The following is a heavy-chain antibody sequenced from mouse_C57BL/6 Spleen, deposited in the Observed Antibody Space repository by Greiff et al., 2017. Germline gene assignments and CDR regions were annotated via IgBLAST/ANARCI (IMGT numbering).Heavy chain of an antibody. J-gene: IGHJ3*01. CDR2: ISSGSSTI. Sequence: VQLKESGGGLVKPGGSLKLSCAASGFTFSDYGMHWVRQAPEKGLEWVAYISSGSSTIYYADTVKGRFTISRDNAKNTLFLQMTSLRSEDTAMYYCARGDYYGSSSWFAYWGQGTLVTVSA. CDR3: ARGDYYGSSSWFAY. V-gene: IGHV5-17*01. CDR1: GFTFSDYG. D-gene: IGHD1-1*01.